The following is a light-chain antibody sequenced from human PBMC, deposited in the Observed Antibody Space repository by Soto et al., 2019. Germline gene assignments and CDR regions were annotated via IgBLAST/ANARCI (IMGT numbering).Light chain of an antibody. CDR2: DAS. CDR3: QQLNNSPFT. V-gene: IGKV1-5*01. CDR1: QSLSRW. Sequence: DIQITLSTSTLSASVGDRVTITCRASQSLSRWLAWYQQKPGKAPKLLIYDASSLQSGVPSRFSGSGSGTEFTLTISSLQAEDFATYYCQQLNNSPFTFGGGTKVDI. J-gene: IGKJ4*01.